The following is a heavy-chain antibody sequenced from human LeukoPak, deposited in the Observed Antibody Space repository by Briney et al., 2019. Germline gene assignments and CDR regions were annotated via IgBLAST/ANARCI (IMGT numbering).Heavy chain of an antibody. V-gene: IGHV3-30-3*01. J-gene: IGHJ6*02. CDR2: ISYDGSNK. CDR3: ARDIGRYCSSTSCYAGIENYYYGMDV. Sequence: PGGSLRLSCAASGFTFSSYAMHWVRQAPGKGLEWVAVISYDGSNKYYADSVKGRFTISRDNSKNTLYLQMNSLRAEDTAVYYCARDIGRYCSSTSCYAGIENYYYGMDVWGQGTTVTVSS. D-gene: IGHD2-2*01. CDR1: GFTFSSYA.